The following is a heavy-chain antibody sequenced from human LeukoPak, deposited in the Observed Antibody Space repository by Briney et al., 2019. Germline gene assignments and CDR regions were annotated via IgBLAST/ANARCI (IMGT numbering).Heavy chain of an antibody. V-gene: IGHV4-30-4*01. CDR2: IYYSGST. Sequence: SETLSLTCTVSGGSISSGDYYWSWIRQPPGKGLEWIGYIYYSGSTYYNPSLKSRVTISVDTSKNQFSLKLSSVTAADTAVYYCARVTRYGDYVAYWGQGTLDTVSS. D-gene: IGHD4-17*01. CDR3: ARVTRYGDYVAY. J-gene: IGHJ4*02. CDR1: GGSISSGDYY.